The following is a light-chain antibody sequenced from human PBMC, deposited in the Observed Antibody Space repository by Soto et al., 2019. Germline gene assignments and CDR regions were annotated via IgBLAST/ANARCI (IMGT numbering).Light chain of an antibody. J-gene: IGKJ4*01. CDR2: GAS. CDR1: QSVSSSY. V-gene: IGKV3-20*01. Sequence: IELTQSPGTLSLSPGERATLSCRASQSVSSSYLAWYQQKPGQAPRLLIYGASSRATGIPERFSGSGSGTDFTLTISRLEPEDFAVYYCQQYGSPLTFGGGTKVDI. CDR3: QQYGSPLT.